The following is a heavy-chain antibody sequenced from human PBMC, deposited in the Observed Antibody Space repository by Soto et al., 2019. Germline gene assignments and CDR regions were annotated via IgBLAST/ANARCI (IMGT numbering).Heavy chain of an antibody. V-gene: IGHV4-59*01. CDR2: IYYSGST. D-gene: IGHD1-1*01. CDR1: GGSISSYH. Sequence: PSETLSLTCTVSGGSISSYHWSWIRQPPGKGLEWIGYIYYSGSTNYNPSLKSRVTISVDTSKNQFSLKLSSVTAADTAVYYCARAPSWNEPLHYGLDVWGPGTSVTVSS. CDR3: ARAPSWNEPLHYGLDV. J-gene: IGHJ6*02.